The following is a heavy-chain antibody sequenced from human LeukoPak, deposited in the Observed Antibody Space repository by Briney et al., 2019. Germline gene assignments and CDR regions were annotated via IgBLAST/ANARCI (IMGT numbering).Heavy chain of an antibody. CDR2: ISGSGGST. CDR3: NRPRGDYYYKYYMDV. V-gene: IGHV3-23*01. D-gene: IGHD3-16*01. Sequence: GGSLRLSCAASGFTFSNYAISWVRQAPGKGLEWVSAISGSGGSTYSADSLKGRFIISRDNSKNTLYLQMNSLRAEDTAIYYCNRPRGDYYYKYYMDVWGKGTTVTVSS. J-gene: IGHJ6*03. CDR1: GFTFSNYA.